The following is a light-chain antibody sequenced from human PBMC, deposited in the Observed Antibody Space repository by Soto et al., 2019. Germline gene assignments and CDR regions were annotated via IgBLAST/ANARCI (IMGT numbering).Light chain of an antibody. CDR3: SSYAGSNNLI. Sequence: QSALTQPPSASGSPGQSVTISCTGTSRDVGASDYVSWYQQHPGKAPKLMIYEVSKRPSGVPARFSGSKSGNTASLTVSGLQAEDEADYYCSSYAGSNNLIFGGGTKLTVL. V-gene: IGLV2-8*01. CDR1: SRDVGASDY. J-gene: IGLJ2*01. CDR2: EVS.